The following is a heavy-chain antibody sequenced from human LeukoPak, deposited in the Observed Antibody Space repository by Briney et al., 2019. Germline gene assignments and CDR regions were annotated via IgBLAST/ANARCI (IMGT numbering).Heavy chain of an antibody. Sequence: ASVKVSCKASGYTFTGYYIHWVRQAPGQGLEWMGIINPSTGSTTYAQKFQGRVTMTRDTSTSTVYMELRSLRSEETALYYCARDGGYCSTTTCYAGGLHWFDPWGQGSLVTVSS. D-gene: IGHD2-2*01. CDR3: ARDGGYCSTTTCYAGGLHWFDP. V-gene: IGHV1-46*01. CDR1: GYTFTGYY. CDR2: INPSTGST. J-gene: IGHJ5*02.